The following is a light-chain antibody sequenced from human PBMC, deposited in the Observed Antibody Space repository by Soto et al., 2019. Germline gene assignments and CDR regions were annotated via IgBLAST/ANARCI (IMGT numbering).Light chain of an antibody. CDR2: AAS. Sequence: EIVLTQSPGTLSLSPGERATLSCRASQSLSSSYVVWYQQKPGQAPRLLTYAASRRATSIPDRFSGSGSATKYTLTISGLEPEDFAVYYSQHQGTFGQGTKLEIK. CDR1: QSLSSSY. CDR3: QHQGT. J-gene: IGKJ2*01. V-gene: IGKV3-20*01.